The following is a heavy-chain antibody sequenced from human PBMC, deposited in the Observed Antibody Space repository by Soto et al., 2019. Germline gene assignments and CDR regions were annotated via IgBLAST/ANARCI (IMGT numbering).Heavy chain of an antibody. CDR1: GGSISSYY. V-gene: IGHV4-59*01. J-gene: IGHJ4*02. D-gene: IGHD6-19*01. CDR2: IYYSGST. Sequence: ETLSLTCTVSGGSISSYYWSWIRQPPGKGLEWIGYIYYSGSTNYNPSLKSRVTISVDTSKNQFSLKLSSVTAADTAVYYCARAPRYSSGWTGIDYWGQGTLVTVSS. CDR3: ARAPRYSSGWTGIDY.